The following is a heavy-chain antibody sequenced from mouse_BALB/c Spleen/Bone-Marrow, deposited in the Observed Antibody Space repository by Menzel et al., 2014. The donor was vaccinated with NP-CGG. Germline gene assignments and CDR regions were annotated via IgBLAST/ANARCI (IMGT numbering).Heavy chain of an antibody. Sequence: QVQLQQPGPELVRPGVSVKISCKGSGYTFTDYAMHWVKQSHAKSLEWIGVISTYYGNTNYNQKFKGKATMTVDKSSSTAYMELARLTSEDSAIYYCAGKRLTGTSYWYFDVWGAGTTVTVSS. D-gene: IGHD4-1*01. CDR1: GYTFTDYA. J-gene: IGHJ1*01. V-gene: IGHV1-67*01. CDR3: AGKRLTGTSYWYFDV. CDR2: ISTYYGNT.